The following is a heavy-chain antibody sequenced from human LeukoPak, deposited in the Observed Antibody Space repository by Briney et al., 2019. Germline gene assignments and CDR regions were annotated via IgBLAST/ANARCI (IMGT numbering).Heavy chain of an antibody. CDR1: SASISTYY. J-gene: IGHJ5*02. Sequence: SETLSLTCTVSSASISTYYWSWIRQPPGKGLEWIGYIYHSGTSNYNPSLKSRVTMSVDTSKNQFSLKLSSVTAADTAVYYCARAIQYYYDSSGYAKKVRWFDPWGQGTLVTVSS. CDR2: IYHSGTS. V-gene: IGHV4-59*12. CDR3: ARAIQYYYDSSGYAKKVRWFDP. D-gene: IGHD3-22*01.